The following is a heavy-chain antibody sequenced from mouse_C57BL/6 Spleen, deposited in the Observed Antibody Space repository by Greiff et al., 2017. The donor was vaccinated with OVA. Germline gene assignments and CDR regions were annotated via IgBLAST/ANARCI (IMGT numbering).Heavy chain of an antibody. J-gene: IGHJ3*01. CDR1: GFTFSDYG. D-gene: IGHD1-1*01. CDR2: ISSGSSTI. V-gene: IGHV5-17*01. Sequence: EVQLVESGGGLVKPGGSLKLSCAASGFTFSDYGMHWVRQAPEQGLAWVAYISSGSSTIYYADTLKGSFTLSRDNDKNTLFLQMTSLRSEDTAMYDCARKYYGSSWFAYWGQGTRVTVSA. CDR3: ARKYYGSSWFAY.